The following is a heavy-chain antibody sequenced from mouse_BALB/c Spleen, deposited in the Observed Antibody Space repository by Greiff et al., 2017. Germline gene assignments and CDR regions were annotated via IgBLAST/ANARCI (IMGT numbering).Heavy chain of an antibody. D-gene: IGHD2-3*01. CDR2: INPYNDGT. V-gene: IGHV1-14*01. J-gene: IGHJ4*01. CDR3: ARGLGYYEGAYAMDY. CDR1: GYTFTSYV. Sequence: EVQLQQSGPELVKPGASVKMSCKASGYTFTSYVMHWVKQKPGQGLEWIGYINPYNDGTKYNEKFKGKATLTSDKSSSTAYMELSSLTSEDSAVYYCARGLGYYEGAYAMDYWGQGTSVTVSS.